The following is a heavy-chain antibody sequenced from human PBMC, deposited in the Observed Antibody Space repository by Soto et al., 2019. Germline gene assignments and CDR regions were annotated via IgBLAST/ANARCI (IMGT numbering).Heavy chain of an antibody. CDR3: ARVGGYSYGGVDY. CDR2: INPSGGAT. CDR1: GYTFTSYY. V-gene: IGHV1-46*01. Sequence: QVQLVQSGAEVKKPGASVRVSCKASGYTFTSYYMHWVRQAPGQGLEWMGIINPSGGATTYAQKFQGRVTMTRDTSKSTVYMELSSLRSEDTAVYYCARVGGYSYGGVDYWGQGTLVTVSS. J-gene: IGHJ4*02. D-gene: IGHD5-18*01.